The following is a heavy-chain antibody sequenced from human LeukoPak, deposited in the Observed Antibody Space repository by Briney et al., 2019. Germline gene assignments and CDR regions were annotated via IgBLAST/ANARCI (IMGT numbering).Heavy chain of an antibody. CDR2: IYSTGAT. Sequence: SEALSLTCTVSDDSISSYYWSWIRQPPGKGPEWIAYIYSTGATSYNPSLRSRVSISLDTSKSHFSLKLSSVTVADTAVYLCARLKMGAYFDLWGRGTLVTVSS. V-gene: IGHV4-59*08. J-gene: IGHJ2*01. CDR1: DDSISSYY. CDR3: ARLKMGAYFDL. D-gene: IGHD3-16*01.